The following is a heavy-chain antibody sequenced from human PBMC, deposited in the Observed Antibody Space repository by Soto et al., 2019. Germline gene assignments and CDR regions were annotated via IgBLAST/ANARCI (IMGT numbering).Heavy chain of an antibody. Sequence: SETLSLTCSVSGGSISNINYHWGWIRQPPGKGLEWIGSIYYRGNVYYNPSLRSRITISVDTSKNQFSLDLSSVTAADTAVYFCARLREGSPADFWGQGTLVTVSS. D-gene: IGHD1-26*01. J-gene: IGHJ4*02. CDR2: IYYRGNV. CDR3: ARLREGSPADF. CDR1: GGSISNINYH. V-gene: IGHV4-39*01.